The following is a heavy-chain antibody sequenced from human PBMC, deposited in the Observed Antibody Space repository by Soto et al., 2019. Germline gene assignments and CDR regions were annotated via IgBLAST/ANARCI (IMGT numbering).Heavy chain of an antibody. CDR2: IYYSGST. Sequence: QVQLQESGPGLVKPSQTLSLTCTVSGGSISSGGYYWSWIRQHPGKGLEWIGYIYYSGSTYYNPSLKSRVTISVDTSKNQFSLKLRSVTAADTAVYYCARASVVVVAGNYYGMDVWGQGTTVTVSS. CDR3: ARASVVVVAGNYYGMDV. J-gene: IGHJ6*02. V-gene: IGHV4-31*03. D-gene: IGHD2-15*01. CDR1: GGSISSGGYY.